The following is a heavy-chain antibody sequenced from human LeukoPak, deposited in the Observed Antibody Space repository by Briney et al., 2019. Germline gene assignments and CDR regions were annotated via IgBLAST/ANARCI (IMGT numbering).Heavy chain of an antibody. Sequence: ASVMVSCRASGYTFTSYNIIWVRQAPGQGLEWMAWISPYNGNTNYAQNLQGRVTLTLDTSTTTAYMELRSLRSDDTAVYYCARRVSNWFDPWGQGTLVTVSS. J-gene: IGHJ5*02. V-gene: IGHV1-18*04. CDR2: ISPYNGNT. CDR3: ARRVSNWFDP. CDR1: GYTFTSYN.